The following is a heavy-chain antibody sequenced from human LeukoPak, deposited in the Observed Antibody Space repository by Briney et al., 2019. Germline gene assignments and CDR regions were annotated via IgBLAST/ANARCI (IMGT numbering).Heavy chain of an antibody. V-gene: IGHV3-74*01. CDR2: INTDGSST. CDR1: GFTFSSYW. CDR3: TTDPRF. D-gene: IGHD3-3*01. J-gene: IGHJ4*02. Sequence: GGSLRLSCAASGFTFSSYWMHWVRQAPGKGLVWVSRINTDGSSTSYADSVKGRFTISRDDSKNTLYLQMNSLKTEDTGVYYCTTDPRFWGQGTLVTVSS.